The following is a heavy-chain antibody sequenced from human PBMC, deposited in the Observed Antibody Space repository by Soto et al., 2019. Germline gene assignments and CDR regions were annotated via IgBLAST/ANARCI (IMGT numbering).Heavy chain of an antibody. CDR2: IWYDGSNK. V-gene: IGHV3-33*01. CDR1: GFTFSSYG. J-gene: IGHJ6*02. D-gene: IGHD3-10*01. CDR3: ARNRGFVYYYGMDV. Sequence: GGSLRLSCAASGFTFSSYGMHWVRQAPGKGLEWVAVIWYDGSNKYYADSVKCRFTISRDNSKNTLYLQMNSLRAEDTAVYYCARNRGFVYYYGMDVWGQGTTVTVSS.